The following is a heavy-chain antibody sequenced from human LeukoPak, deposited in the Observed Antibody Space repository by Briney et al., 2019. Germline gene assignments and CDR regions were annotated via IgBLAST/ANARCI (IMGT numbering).Heavy chain of an antibody. V-gene: IGHV3-48*01. CDR1: GFTFSSYG. CDR2: ISETSSFM. CDR3: ARVAEAAAFDY. Sequence: GGSLRLSCAASGFTFSSYGMHWVRQAPGKGLEWISYISETSSFMYYADSVKGRFTISRDNAKNSLYLQMSSLRAEDTAVYYCARVAEAAAFDYWGQGTLVTVSS. J-gene: IGHJ4*02. D-gene: IGHD6-13*01.